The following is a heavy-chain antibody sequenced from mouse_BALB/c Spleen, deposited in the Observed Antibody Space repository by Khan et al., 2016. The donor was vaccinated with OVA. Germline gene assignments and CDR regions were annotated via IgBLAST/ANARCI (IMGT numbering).Heavy chain of an antibody. CDR3: AKGVWSYYYTLDY. J-gene: IGHJ4*01. V-gene: IGHV2-6-5*01. CDR1: GFSLSDYG. Sequence: QVQLKASGPGLVAPSQNLSITCTVSGFSLSDYGVSWIRQPPGKGLEWLGVIWGGGTTYYNSALKSRLSISKDNSKSQVFLKMSSLQSDDTAMYYCAKGVWSYYYTLDYWGQGTSVTVSA. CDR2: IWGGGTT.